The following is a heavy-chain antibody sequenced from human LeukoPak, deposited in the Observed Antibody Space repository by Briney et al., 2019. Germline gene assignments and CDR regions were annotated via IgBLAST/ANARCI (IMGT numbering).Heavy chain of an antibody. J-gene: IGHJ4*02. V-gene: IGHV3-30*18. Sequence: GGSLRLSCAASGFPFSDYGMHWVRQAPGKGLEWVAVISYDGINKFYADSVKGRFTFSKDNSKNTMYLQMNSLRLEDTAVYYCAKGLRNYNDSSGSWGQGTLVTVSS. CDR3: AKGLRNYNDSSGS. D-gene: IGHD3-22*01. CDR2: ISYDGINK. CDR1: GFPFSDYG.